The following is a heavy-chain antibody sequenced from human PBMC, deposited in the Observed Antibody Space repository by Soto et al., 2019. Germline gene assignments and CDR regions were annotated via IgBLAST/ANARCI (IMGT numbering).Heavy chain of an antibody. Sequence: QVQLVQSGAEVKKPGASVKVSCKASGYTFTSYGISWVRQAPGQGLEWMGWISAYNGNTKHAQKLQGRVTITTDTSTSTAYMELRRRRSDDTAVYYCARDSPPVDYGGQGTLVTVSS. V-gene: IGHV1-18*01. CDR1: GYTFTSYG. J-gene: IGHJ4*02. CDR2: ISAYNGNT. CDR3: ARDSPPVDY.